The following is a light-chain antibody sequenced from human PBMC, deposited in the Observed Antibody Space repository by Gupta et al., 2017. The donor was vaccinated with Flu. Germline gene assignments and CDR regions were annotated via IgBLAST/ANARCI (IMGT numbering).Light chain of an antibody. CDR2: GTS. Sequence: LYQQKLAQAPSLLIYGTSSRATGIPDRFSGSGSGTDFTLTIISLEPEDFSVYFCHQYGSSPDTFGQGTKLEIK. J-gene: IGKJ2*01. V-gene: IGKV3-20*01. CDR3: HQYGSSPDT.